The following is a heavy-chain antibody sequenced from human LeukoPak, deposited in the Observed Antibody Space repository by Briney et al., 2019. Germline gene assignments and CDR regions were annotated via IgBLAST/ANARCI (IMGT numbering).Heavy chain of an antibody. J-gene: IGHJ4*02. D-gene: IGHD2-2*01. Sequence: GGSLRLSCAASGFTFNNYWMSWVRQAPGKGLECVANIKQDGSEKYYVDSVKGRFTISRDNAKNSLYLQMNSLRSEDTAVYYCARDCSGNTCYRAGYWGQGTLVTVSS. V-gene: IGHV3-7*01. CDR2: IKQDGSEK. CDR3: ARDCSGNTCYRAGY. CDR1: GFTFNNYW.